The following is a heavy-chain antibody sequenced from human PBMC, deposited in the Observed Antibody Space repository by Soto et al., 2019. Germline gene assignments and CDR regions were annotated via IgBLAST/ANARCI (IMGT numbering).Heavy chain of an antibody. J-gene: IGHJ3*02. D-gene: IGHD6-19*01. CDR1: GGSISSSSYY. V-gene: IGHV4-39*01. CDR2: IYYSGST. Sequence: SETLSLTCTVSGGSISSSSYYWGWIRQPPGKGLEWIGSIYYSGSTYYNPSLKSRVTISVDTSKNQFSLKLSSVTAADTAVYYCARQLRPYSSGWVGHAFDIWGQGTMVTVSS. CDR3: ARQLRPYSSGWVGHAFDI.